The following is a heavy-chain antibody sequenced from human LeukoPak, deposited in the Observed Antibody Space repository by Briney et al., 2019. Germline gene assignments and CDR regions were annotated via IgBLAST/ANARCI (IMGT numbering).Heavy chain of an antibody. D-gene: IGHD3-3*01. CDR1: GLTINTNY. J-gene: IGHJ4*02. CDR3: AKNRLRITIFGVVSGDY. V-gene: IGHV3-53*05. Sequence: GGSLRLSCAASGLTINTNYMNWVRQAPGRGLEWLSVIYPGGVTKYADSVKGRFTISRDNSKNTLYLQMNSLRAEDTAVYYCAKNRLRITIFGVVSGDYWGQGTLVTVSS. CDR2: IYPGGVT.